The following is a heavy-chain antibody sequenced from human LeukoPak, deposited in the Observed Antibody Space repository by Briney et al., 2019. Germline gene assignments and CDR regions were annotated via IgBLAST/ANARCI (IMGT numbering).Heavy chain of an antibody. CDR3: ARDLAAAGTWFDP. V-gene: IGHV3-33*01. D-gene: IGHD6-13*01. J-gene: IGHJ5*02. CDR2: IWYDTSNK. Sequence: PGRSLRLSCAASGFTFSSYGMHWVRQAPGKGLEWVAVIWYDTSNKYYADSVKGRFTISRDNSKNTLYLQMNGLRAEDTAVYYCARDLAAAGTWFDPWGQGTLVTVSS. CDR1: GFTFSSYG.